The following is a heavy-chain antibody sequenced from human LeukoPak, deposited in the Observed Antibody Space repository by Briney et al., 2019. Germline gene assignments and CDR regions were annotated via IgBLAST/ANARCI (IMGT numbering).Heavy chain of an antibody. V-gene: IGHV1-2*02. CDR2: INPNSGGT. CDR1: GYTFTGYY. D-gene: IGHD5-12*01. Sequence: GASVKVSCKASGYTFTGYYMHLVRQAPGQGLEWMGWINPNSGGTNYAQKFQGRVTMTRDTSISTAYMELSRLRSDDTAVYYCAREPLKNAGMVATNFDYWGQGTLVTVSS. CDR3: AREPLKNAGMVATNFDY. J-gene: IGHJ4*02.